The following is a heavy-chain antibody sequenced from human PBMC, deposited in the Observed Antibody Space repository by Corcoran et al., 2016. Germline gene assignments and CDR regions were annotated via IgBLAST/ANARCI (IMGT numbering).Heavy chain of an antibody. Sequence: QLQLQESGPGLVKPSETLSLTCTVSGGSISSSSCYWGWIRQPPGKGLEWIGSIYYSGSTYYNPSLKSRVTISVDTSKNQFSLKRSSVTAADTAVYYCARASKSGPRKAIAAAGPANWFDPWGQGTLVTVSS. D-gene: IGHD6-13*01. CDR3: ARASKSGPRKAIAAAGPANWFDP. V-gene: IGHV4-39*07. CDR2: IYYSGST. CDR1: GGSISSSSCY. J-gene: IGHJ5*02.